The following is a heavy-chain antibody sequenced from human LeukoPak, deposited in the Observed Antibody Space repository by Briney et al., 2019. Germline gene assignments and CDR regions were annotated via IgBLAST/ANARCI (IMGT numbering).Heavy chain of an antibody. CDR1: GFTFSSYA. CDR2: ISGSGGST. J-gene: IGHJ4*02. V-gene: IGHV3-23*01. D-gene: IGHD3-22*01. CDR3: AKDRARTTMIVVVITSFDY. Sequence: GGSLRLSCAASGFTFSSYAMSWGRQAPGKGLEWVSAISGSGGSTYYADPVKGRFTISRANPKNTVSLQMHTLTAEDTAVYYCAKDRARTTMIVVVITSFDYWGQGTLVAVSS.